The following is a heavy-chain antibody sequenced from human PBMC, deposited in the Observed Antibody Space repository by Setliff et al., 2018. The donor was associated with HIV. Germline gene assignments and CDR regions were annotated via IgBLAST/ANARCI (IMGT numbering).Heavy chain of an antibody. J-gene: IGHJ4*02. V-gene: IGHV4-59*01. CDR2: IYYSGST. CDR1: GGSISSYY. D-gene: IGHD6-19*01. Sequence: SETLSLTCAVSGGSISSYYWSWIRQPPGKGLEWIGYIYYSGSTNYNPSLKSRVTISVDTSKNQFSLKLNSVTAADTAVYYCARGSPEAFQDSGWYNWGQGTLVTSPQ. CDR3: ARGSPEAFQDSGWYN.